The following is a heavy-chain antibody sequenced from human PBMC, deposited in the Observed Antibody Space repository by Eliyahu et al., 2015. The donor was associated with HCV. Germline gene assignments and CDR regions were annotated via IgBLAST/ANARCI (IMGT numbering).Heavy chain of an antibody. CDR1: GFTFSSYA. CDR2: ISGSGGST. V-gene: IGHV3-23*01. CDR3: AKDFWDVRLGDLGFDY. Sequence: EVQLLESGGGLVQPGGSLRLSCAASGFTFSSYAMSWVRQAPGKGLEWVSAISGSGGSTYYADSVKGRFTISRDNSKNTLYLQMNSLRAEDTAVYYCAKDFWDVRLGDLGFDYWGQGTLVTVSS. J-gene: IGHJ4*02. D-gene: IGHD3-16*01.